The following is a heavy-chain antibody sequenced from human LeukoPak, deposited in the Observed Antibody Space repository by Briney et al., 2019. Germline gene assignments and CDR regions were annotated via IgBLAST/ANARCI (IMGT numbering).Heavy chain of an antibody. CDR3: ARNMNAFDI. Sequence: PSQTLSPTCTVSGGSISSGSYYWSWIRQPAGKGLEWIGRIYTSGSTNYNPSLKSRVTISVDTSKNQFSLKLSSVTAADTAVYYCARNMNAFDIWGQGTMVTVSS. CDR2: IYTSGST. CDR1: GGSISSGSYY. J-gene: IGHJ3*02. V-gene: IGHV4-61*02.